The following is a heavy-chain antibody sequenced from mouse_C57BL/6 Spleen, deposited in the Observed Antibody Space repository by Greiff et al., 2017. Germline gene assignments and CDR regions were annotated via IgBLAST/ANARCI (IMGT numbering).Heavy chain of an antibody. CDR3: ARSFNWDVRGFAY. Sequence: VQLQQPGAELVKPGASVKLSCKASGYTFTSYWMHWVKQRPGQGLEWIGMIHPNSGSTNYNEKFKSKATLTVDKSSSTAYMQLSSLTSEDSAVYYCARSFNWDVRGFAYCGQGTLVTVSA. CDR1: GYTFTSYW. J-gene: IGHJ3*01. V-gene: IGHV1-64*01. D-gene: IGHD4-1*01. CDR2: IHPNSGST.